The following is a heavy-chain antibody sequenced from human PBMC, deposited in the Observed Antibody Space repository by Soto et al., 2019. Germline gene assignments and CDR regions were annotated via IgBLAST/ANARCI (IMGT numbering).Heavy chain of an antibody. Sequence: GGSLRLSCAASEFTFSNYAMSWVRQAPGKGLEWVSSISDNGGTTYYADSVKGRFTISRDNSKNTLYLQMNSLRAEDTAVYYCARDRERVVTAIRYGMDVWGQGTTVTVS. D-gene: IGHD2-21*02. J-gene: IGHJ6*02. CDR1: EFTFSNYA. CDR2: ISDNGGTT. CDR3: ARDRERVVTAIRYGMDV. V-gene: IGHV3-23*01.